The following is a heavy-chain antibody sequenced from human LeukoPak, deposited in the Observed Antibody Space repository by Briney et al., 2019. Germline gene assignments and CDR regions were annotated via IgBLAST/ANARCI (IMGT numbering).Heavy chain of an antibody. Sequence: SETLSLTCTVSGGSISSGGYYWSWLRQHPGKGLEWIGYIYYSGSTYYNPSLKSRVTISVDTSKNQFSLKLSSVTAADTAVYYCARVGFGSHADYWGQGTLVTVSS. D-gene: IGHD3-16*01. J-gene: IGHJ4*02. CDR1: GGSISSGGYY. V-gene: IGHV4-31*03. CDR3: ARVGFGSHADY. CDR2: IYYSGST.